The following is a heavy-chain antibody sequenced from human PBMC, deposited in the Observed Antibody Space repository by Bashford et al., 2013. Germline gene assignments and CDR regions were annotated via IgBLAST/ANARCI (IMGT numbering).Heavy chain of an antibody. J-gene: IGHJ4*02. D-gene: IGHD3-10*01. CDR2: ISGSCGCT. Sequence: VRQAPGKGLEWVSGISGSCGCTSCADSVEGRFTISRDNSKNMMYLQVNSLRADDTAVYYCDFYGSVNFAYWGQGTLVTVSS. V-gene: IGHV3-23*01. CDR3: DFYGSVNFAY.